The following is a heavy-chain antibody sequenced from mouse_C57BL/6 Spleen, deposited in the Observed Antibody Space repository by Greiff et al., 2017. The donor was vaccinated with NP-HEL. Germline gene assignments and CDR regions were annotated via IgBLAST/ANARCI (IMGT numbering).Heavy chain of an antibody. Sequence: EVKLVESGPELVKPGASVKISCKASGYTFTDYYMNWVKQSHGKSLEWIGDINPNNGGTSYNQKFKGKATLTVDKSSSTAYMELRSLTSEDSAVYYCASYYGSSFWFAYWGQGTLVTVSA. CDR2: INPNNGGT. CDR3: ASYYGSSFWFAY. D-gene: IGHD1-1*01. CDR1: GYTFTDYY. J-gene: IGHJ3*01. V-gene: IGHV1-26*01.